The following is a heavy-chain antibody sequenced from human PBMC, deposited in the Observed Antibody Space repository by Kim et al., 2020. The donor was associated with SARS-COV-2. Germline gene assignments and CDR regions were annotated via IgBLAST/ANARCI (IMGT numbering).Heavy chain of an antibody. CDR3: ARQMMGAQGNNWFDP. Sequence: SETLSLTCTVSGGSISSSSYYWGWIRQPPGKGLEWIGSIYYSGSTYYNPSLKSRVTISVDTSKNQFSLKLSSVTAADTAVYYCARQMMGAQGNNWFDPWGPGTLVTVSS. CDR1: GGSISSSSYY. CDR2: IYYSGST. D-gene: IGHD1-26*01. J-gene: IGHJ5*02. V-gene: IGHV4-39*01.